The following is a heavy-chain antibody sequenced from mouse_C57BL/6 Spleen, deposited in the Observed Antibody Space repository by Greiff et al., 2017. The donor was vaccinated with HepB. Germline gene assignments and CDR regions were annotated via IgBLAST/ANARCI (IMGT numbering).Heavy chain of an antibody. CDR2: INPNYGTT. V-gene: IGHV1-39*01. J-gene: IGHJ1*03. CDR3: AGDYYYGSKTLYWYFDV. D-gene: IGHD1-1*01. CDR1: GYSFTDYN. Sequence: VQLQQSGPELVKPGASVKISCKASGYSFTDYNMNWVKQSNGKSLEWIGVINPNYGTTSYNQKFKGKATLTVDQSSSTAYMQLNSLTSEDSAVYYGAGDYYYGSKTLYWYFDVWGTGTTVTVSS.